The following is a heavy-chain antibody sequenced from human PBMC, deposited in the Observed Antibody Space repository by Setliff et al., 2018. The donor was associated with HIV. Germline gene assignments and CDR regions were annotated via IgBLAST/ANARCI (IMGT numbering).Heavy chain of an antibody. J-gene: IGHJ4*02. D-gene: IGHD5-12*01. V-gene: IGHV4-61*02. CDR2: IYTSGST. Sequence: SETLSLTCTVSGGSISSGSYYWSWIRQPAGKGLEWIGRIYTSGSTNYNPSLKSRVTISVDTSKNQFSLKLSSVPAADTAVYYCARDPGFRGYGGSGWGQGTLVTAS. CDR1: GGSISSGSYY. CDR3: ARDPGFRGYGGSG.